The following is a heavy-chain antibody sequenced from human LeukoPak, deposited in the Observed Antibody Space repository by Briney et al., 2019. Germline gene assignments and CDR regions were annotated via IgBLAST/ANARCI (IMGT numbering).Heavy chain of an antibody. CDR3: AKGSGSGWYGWFDP. J-gene: IGHJ5*02. V-gene: IGHV3-23*01. D-gene: IGHD6-19*01. CDR1: GFTFRSYA. Sequence: GGYLRFSCAASGFTFRSYAMNWVRQAPGKGLEWVSVISDSGGSTYYGDSVKGRFTISRDNSKNTLYLQMNSLRVEDTALYYCAKGSGSGWYGWFDPWGQGTLVTVSS. CDR2: ISDSGGST.